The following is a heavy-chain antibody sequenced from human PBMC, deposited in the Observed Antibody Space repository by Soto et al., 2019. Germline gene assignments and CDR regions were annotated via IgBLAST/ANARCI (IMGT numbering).Heavy chain of an antibody. J-gene: IGHJ2*01. CDR3: AREIRSGYYKYWYFDL. Sequence: ASVKVSCKASGYTFTSYGISWVRQAPGQGLEWMGWINTDSGGTKYAQKFEGRVTMSRDTSINTAYMELSNLISDDMAVYYCAREIRSGYYKYWYFDLWGRGTLVTVSS. CDR1: GYTFTSYG. D-gene: IGHD3-3*01. CDR2: INTDSGGT. V-gene: IGHV1-2*02.